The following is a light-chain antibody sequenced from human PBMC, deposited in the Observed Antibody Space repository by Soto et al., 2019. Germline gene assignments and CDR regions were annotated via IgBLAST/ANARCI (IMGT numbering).Light chain of an antibody. Sequence: QSVLTQPRSVSGSPGQSVTISCTGTSSDVGGYNFVSWYQQHLGKAPKLMIYDVTNRPSGVPDRFSGSKSGNTASLTISGLQAEDEADYYCSSYAGSNTWVFGGGTKLTVL. CDR2: DVT. CDR3: SSYAGSNTWV. J-gene: IGLJ3*02. CDR1: SSDVGGYNF. V-gene: IGLV2-11*01.